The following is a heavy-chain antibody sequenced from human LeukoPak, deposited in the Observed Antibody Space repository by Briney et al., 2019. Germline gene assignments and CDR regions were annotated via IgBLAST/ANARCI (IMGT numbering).Heavy chain of an antibody. CDR1: RFTFSDYY. V-gene: IGHV3-11*04. D-gene: IGHD2-2*02. J-gene: IGHJ4*02. CDR2: ISSSGSTI. CDR3: ARDLSVVVPAAINSY. Sequence: GGSLRLSCAASRFTFSDYYMSWIRQAPGKGLEWVSYISSSGSTIYCADSVKGRFTISRDNAKNSLYLQMNSLRAEDTAVYYCARDLSVVVPAAINSYWGQGTLVTVSS.